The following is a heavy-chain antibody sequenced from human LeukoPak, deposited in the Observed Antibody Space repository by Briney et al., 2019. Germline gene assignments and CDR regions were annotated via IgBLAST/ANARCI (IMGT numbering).Heavy chain of an antibody. CDR2: IYYSGST. D-gene: IGHD1-1*01. Sequence: PSETLSLTCTLSGGSISSSCYYWGWIRQPPGKGLEWIGSIYYSGSTYYNPSLKSRVTISVDTSKNQFSLKLSSVTAADTAVYYCARDQELERLGVFDYWGQGTLVTVSS. CDR1: GGSISSSCYY. V-gene: IGHV4-39*07. CDR3: ARDQELERLGVFDY. J-gene: IGHJ4*02.